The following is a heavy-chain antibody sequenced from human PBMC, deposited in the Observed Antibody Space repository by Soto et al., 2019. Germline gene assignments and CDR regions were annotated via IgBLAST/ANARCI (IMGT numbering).Heavy chain of an antibody. CDR3: AASPAFGSYYDFWSGYLADYYYGMDV. CDR1: GYTFTSYG. V-gene: IGHV1-18*01. J-gene: IGHJ6*02. Sequence: ASVKVSYKASGYTFTSYGISWVRQAPGQGLEWMGWISAYNGNTNYAQKLQGRVTMTTDTSTSTAYMELRSLRSDDTAVYYCAASPAFGSYYDFWSGYLADYYYGMDVWGQGTTVTVSS. CDR2: ISAYNGNT. D-gene: IGHD3-3*01.